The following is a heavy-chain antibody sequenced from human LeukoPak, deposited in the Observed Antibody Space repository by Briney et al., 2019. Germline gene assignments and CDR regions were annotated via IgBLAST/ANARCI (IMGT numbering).Heavy chain of an antibody. Sequence: SVKVSCKASRGTFISYAISWVRQAPGQGLEWMGGIIPIFVTANYAQEFQGRVTITTDESTRTAYMELSRLRSEDTAVYYCARRDYYDSSGYYHWGQGTLVTVSS. J-gene: IGHJ5*02. V-gene: IGHV1-69*05. CDR1: RGTFISYA. CDR3: ARRDYYDSSGYYH. D-gene: IGHD3-22*01. CDR2: IIPIFVTA.